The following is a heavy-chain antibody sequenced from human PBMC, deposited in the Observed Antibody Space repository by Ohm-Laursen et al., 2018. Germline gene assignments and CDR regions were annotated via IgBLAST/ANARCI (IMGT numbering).Heavy chain of an antibody. CDR2: IGGSGSST. D-gene: IGHD7-27*01. Sequence: SLRLSCAASGFTFRNYGMTWARQAPGKRLEWVAGIGGSGSSTYYADSVTGRFTISRDNPKNTLYLQMNSLRVEDTAVYYCAKNNWGTSVANDHWGQGTLVTVSS. CDR3: AKNNWGTSVANDH. CDR1: GFTFRNYG. V-gene: IGHV3-23*01. J-gene: IGHJ4*02.